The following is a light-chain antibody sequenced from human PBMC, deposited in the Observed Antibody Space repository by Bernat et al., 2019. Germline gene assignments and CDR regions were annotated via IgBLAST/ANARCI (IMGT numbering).Light chain of an antibody. V-gene: IGKV1-8*01. Sequence: AIRMTQSPSSFSASTGDRVTITCRASPGISSYLAWSQQKPGKAPKLLIYAASTLQSGVPSRFSGSGSGTDFTLTISCLQSEDFATYYCQQYYSYPLTFGGGTKVESK. CDR1: PGISSY. J-gene: IGKJ4*01. CDR2: AAS. CDR3: QQYYSYPLT.